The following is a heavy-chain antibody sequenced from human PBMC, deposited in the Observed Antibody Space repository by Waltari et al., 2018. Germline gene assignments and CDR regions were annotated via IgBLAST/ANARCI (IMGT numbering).Heavy chain of an antibody. J-gene: IGHJ3*02. CDR2: IYYSGST. D-gene: IGHD5-18*01. Sequence: QVQLQESGPGLVKPSETLSLTCTVSGGSISSHYWSWIRQPPGKGLEWIGYIYYSGSTNYNPALKSRGTISVDTSKNQFSLKLSSVTAADTAVYYCARDLPYSYGIMGAFDIWGQGTMVTVSS. CDR1: GGSISSHY. CDR3: ARDLPYSYGIMGAFDI. V-gene: IGHV4-59*11.